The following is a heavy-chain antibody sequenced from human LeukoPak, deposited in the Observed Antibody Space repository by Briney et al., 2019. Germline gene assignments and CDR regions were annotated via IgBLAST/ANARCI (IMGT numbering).Heavy chain of an antibody. CDR3: AKVGRKIVVVTGYYFDY. Sequence: GASVKVSCKASGYTFTSYYMHWVRQAPGQGLEWMGIINPSGGSTSYAQKFQGRVTMTRDTSTSTVYMELSSLRSEDTAVYYCAKVGRKIVVVTGYYFDYWGQGTLVTVSS. CDR1: GYTFTSYY. J-gene: IGHJ4*02. V-gene: IGHV1-46*01. CDR2: INPSGGST. D-gene: IGHD3-22*01.